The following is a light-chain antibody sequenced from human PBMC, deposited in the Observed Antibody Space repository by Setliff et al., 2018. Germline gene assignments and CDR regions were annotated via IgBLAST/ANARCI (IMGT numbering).Light chain of an antibody. J-gene: IGLJ1*01. CDR2: AVS. CDR3: NAYSADTTYV. CDR1: GRDVGSYDL. Sequence: QSALPQPASVSGSPGQSITISCSGTGRDVGSYDLVSWYQQHPGKAPKLIIYAVSDRPSGVSHRFSGSKSGNTAYLTISGLRTEDEADYYCNAYSADTTYVFGSGTKVTVL. V-gene: IGLV2-14*03.